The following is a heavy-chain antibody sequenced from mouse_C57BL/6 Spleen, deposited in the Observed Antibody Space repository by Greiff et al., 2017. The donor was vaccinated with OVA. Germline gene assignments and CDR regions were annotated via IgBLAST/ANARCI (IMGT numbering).Heavy chain of an antibody. CDR3: ARRGGDY. CDR2: IDPSDSYT. J-gene: IGHJ4*01. Sequence: QVQLQQPGAELVKPGASVKLSCKASGYTFTSYWMQWVKQRPGQGLEWIGEIDPSDSYTNYNQKFKGKATLTVDTSSSTAYMQLSSLTSEDSAVYYGARRGGDYWGQGTSVTVSS. CDR1: GYTFTSYW. V-gene: IGHV1-50*01.